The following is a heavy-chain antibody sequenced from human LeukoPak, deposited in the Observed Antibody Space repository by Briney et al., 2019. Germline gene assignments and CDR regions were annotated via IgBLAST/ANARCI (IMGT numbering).Heavy chain of an antibody. D-gene: IGHD1-26*01. CDR2: MNPNSGNT. CDR3: ARASYSGSDFDY. Sequence: ASVKVSCKASGYTFTSYDINWVRQATGQGLEWMGWMNPNSGNTGYAQKFQGRVTTTRNTSISTAYMELSSLRSEDTAVYYCARASYSGSDFDYWGQGTLVTVSS. J-gene: IGHJ4*02. V-gene: IGHV1-8*01. CDR1: GYTFTSYD.